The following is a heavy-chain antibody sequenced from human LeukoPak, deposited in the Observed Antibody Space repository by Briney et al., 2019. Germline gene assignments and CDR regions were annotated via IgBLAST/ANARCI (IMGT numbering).Heavy chain of an antibody. Sequence: GGSQRLSCSASGFVFSDYAMHWARQAPGKGLEYLSGISGNGVATYYVDSVQGRFTVSRDNSKTTLYLQINSLRREDTAFYYCIKDRGSSGWDFDPWGQGTLLTVSS. CDR2: ISGNGVAT. V-gene: IGHV3-64D*06. J-gene: IGHJ5*02. D-gene: IGHD6-19*01. CDR1: GFVFSDYA. CDR3: IKDRGSSGWDFDP.